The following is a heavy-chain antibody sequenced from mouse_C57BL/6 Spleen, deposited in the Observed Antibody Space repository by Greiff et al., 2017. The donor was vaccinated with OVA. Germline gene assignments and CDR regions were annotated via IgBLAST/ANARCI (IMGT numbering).Heavy chain of an antibody. Sequence: EVQLVESGGGLVQPEGSLKLSCDASGFTFNTYAMHWVRQAPGKGLEWVARIRSKSSNSATYYADSVKDKFTISKDDSQSMLYLQMNNLKTEDTAMYYCVRDTGAIDYWGQGTSVTVSS. V-gene: IGHV10-3*01. CDR2: IRSKSSNSAT. J-gene: IGHJ4*01. CDR3: VRDTGAIDY. CDR1: GFTFNTYA.